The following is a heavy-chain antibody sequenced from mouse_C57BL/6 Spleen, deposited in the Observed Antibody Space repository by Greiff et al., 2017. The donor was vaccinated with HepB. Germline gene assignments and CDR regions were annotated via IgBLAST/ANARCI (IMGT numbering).Heavy chain of an antibody. CDR3: TRLRTAQATNYYAMDY. J-gene: IGHJ4*01. Sequence: QVQLQQSGAELVRPGASVTLSCKASGYTFTDYEMHWVKQTPVHGLEWIGAIDPETGGTAYNQKFKGKAILTADKSSSTAYMELRSLTSEDSAVYYCTRLRTAQATNYYAMDYWGQGTSVTVSS. CDR2: IDPETGGT. D-gene: IGHD3-2*02. CDR1: GYTFTDYE. V-gene: IGHV1-15*01.